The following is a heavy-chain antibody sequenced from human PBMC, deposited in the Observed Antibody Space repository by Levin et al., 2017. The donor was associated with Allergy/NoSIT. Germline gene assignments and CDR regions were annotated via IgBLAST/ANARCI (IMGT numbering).Heavy chain of an antibody. Sequence: GGSLRLSCAASGFTFDDYAMHWVRQAPGKGLEWVSLVSWDGGSAYYADSVKGRFTISRDNSKNSLYLQMHTLRTEDTALYYCAKDKLSHAPSGIDYGGQGTLVTVSS. D-gene: IGHD3-10*01. CDR2: VSWDGGSA. CDR1: GFTFDDYA. V-gene: IGHV3-43D*03. CDR3: AKDKLSHAPSGIDY. J-gene: IGHJ4*02.